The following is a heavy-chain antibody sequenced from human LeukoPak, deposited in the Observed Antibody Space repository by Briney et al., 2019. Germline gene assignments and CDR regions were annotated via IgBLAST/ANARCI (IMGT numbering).Heavy chain of an antibody. Sequence: RAGGSLRLSCAASGFTFSSYAMSWVRQAPGKGLEWVSAISGSGGNTYYADSVKGRFTISRDNSKNTLYLQMNSLRAEDTAVYCCAQDGSVSYYYFDYWGQGTLVTVSS. J-gene: IGHJ4*02. CDR1: GFTFSSYA. V-gene: IGHV3-23*01. D-gene: IGHD3-10*01. CDR3: AQDGSVSYYYFDY. CDR2: ISGSGGNT.